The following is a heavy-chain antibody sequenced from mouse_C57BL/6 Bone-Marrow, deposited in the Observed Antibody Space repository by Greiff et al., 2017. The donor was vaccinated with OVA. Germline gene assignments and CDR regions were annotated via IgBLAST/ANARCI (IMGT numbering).Heavy chain of an antibody. J-gene: IGHJ3*01. CDR1: GYSFTDYN. D-gene: IGHD2-4*01. CDR2: INSNNGGT. V-gene: IGHV1-18*01. CDR3: ARGGYYDYDEGAWFAY. Sequence: VQLKQSGPELAKPGASVKIPCKASGYSFTDYNMDWVKQSHGKSLEWIGDINSNNGGTIYNQKFKGKATLTVDKSSSTAYMELRSLTSEDTAVYYCARGGYYDYDEGAWFAYWGQENLVTVSA.